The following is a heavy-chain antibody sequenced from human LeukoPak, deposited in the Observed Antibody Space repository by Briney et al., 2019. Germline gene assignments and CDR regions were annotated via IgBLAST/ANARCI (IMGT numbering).Heavy chain of an antibody. Sequence: GRSLRLSCAASGFTFSSYAMHWVRQAPGKGLEWVAVISYDGSNKYYADSVKGRFTISRDNSKNTLYLQMNSLRAEDTAVYYCAGEGYSYGYDHWGQGTLVTVSS. CDR2: ISYDGSNK. V-gene: IGHV3-30*04. CDR3: AGEGYSYGYDH. CDR1: GFTFSSYA. D-gene: IGHD5-18*01. J-gene: IGHJ5*02.